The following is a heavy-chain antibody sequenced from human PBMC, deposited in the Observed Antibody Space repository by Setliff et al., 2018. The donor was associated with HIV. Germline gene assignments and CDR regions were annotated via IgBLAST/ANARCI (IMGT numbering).Heavy chain of an antibody. CDR2: ILYNDGRT. CDR3: AKGVKWLDP. CDR1: EFIFSSYA. D-gene: IGHD3-16*01. Sequence: GGSLRLSCAASEFIFSSYAMSWLRQAPGKGLEWVSILYNDGRTYYADSVKGRFTVSRDDSKNTLYLQMDSLRVDDTAAYYCAKGVKWLDPWGRGTQVTVSS. J-gene: IGHJ5*02. V-gene: IGHV3-23*03.